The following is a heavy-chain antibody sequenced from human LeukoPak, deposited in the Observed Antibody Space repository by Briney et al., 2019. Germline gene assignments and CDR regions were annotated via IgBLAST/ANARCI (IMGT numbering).Heavy chain of an antibody. D-gene: IGHD3-10*01. CDR2: IKQDGSEK. CDR3: ASAPLWFGEPRAFDI. V-gene: IGHV3-7*01. Sequence: GGSLRLSCAASGFTFSSYWMSWVRQAPGKGLEWVANIKQDGSEKYYVDSVKGRFTISRDNAKNSLYLQMNSLRAEDTAVYYCASAPLWFGEPRAFDIWGQGTMVTVSS. CDR1: GFTFSSYW. J-gene: IGHJ3*02.